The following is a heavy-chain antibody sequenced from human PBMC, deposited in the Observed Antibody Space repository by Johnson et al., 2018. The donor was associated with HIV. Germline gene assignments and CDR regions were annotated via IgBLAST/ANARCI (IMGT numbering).Heavy chain of an antibody. J-gene: IGHJ3*02. CDR1: GFTFSRYW. CDR3: ARVDGSTWYSLYDAFDI. D-gene: IGHD6-13*01. Sequence: VQLVESGGGLVQPGGSLRLSCAASGFTFSRYWLTWVRQAPGKGLEWVANIKQDGSEKYDVDSVKGRFTISIDNAKKSLYLQMTSLRAEDTAVYYCARVDGSTWYSLYDAFDIWGQGTMVTVSS. CDR2: IKQDGSEK. V-gene: IGHV3-7*01.